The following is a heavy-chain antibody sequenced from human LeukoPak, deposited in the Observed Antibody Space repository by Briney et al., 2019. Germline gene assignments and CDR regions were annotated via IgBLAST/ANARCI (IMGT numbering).Heavy chain of an antibody. Sequence: PSETLSLTCAVYGGSFSGYYWSWIRQPPGKGLEWIGSIYYSGSTYYNPSLKSRVTISVDTSKNQFSLKLSSVTAADTAVYYCARYIQETKYYFDYWGQGTLVTVSS. J-gene: IGHJ4*02. CDR2: IYYSGST. V-gene: IGHV4-34*01. D-gene: IGHD5-24*01. CDR1: GGSFSGYY. CDR3: ARYIQETKYYFDY.